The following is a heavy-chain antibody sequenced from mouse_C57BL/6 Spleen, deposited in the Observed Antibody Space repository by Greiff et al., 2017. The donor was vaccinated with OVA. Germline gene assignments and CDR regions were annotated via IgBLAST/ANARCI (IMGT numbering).Heavy chain of an antibody. J-gene: IGHJ4*01. CDR1: GFTFSSYG. Sequence: EVKLEESGGDLVKPGGSLKLSCAASGFTFSSYGMSWVRQTPDKRLEWVATISSGGSYTYYPDSVKGRFTISRDNAKNTLYLQMSSLKSEDTAMYYCARRGDYYGNGFYAMDYWGQGTSVTVSS. CDR3: ARRGDYYGNGFYAMDY. D-gene: IGHD2-1*01. V-gene: IGHV5-6*02. CDR2: ISSGGSYT.